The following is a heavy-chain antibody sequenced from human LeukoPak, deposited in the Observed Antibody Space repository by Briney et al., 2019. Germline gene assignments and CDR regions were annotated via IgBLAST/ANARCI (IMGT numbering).Heavy chain of an antibody. CDR1: GITISSHA. CDR2: ITDSGGST. J-gene: IGHJ6*02. V-gene: IGHV3-23*01. D-gene: IGHD4-17*01. CDR3: ARGDYGDYAYYYGMDV. Sequence: GGSLRLSCVASGITISSHAMAWVRQTPGKGLEWVSGITDSGGSTYHAESVKGRFTISRDNAKNSLYLQMNSLRAEDTAVYYCARGDYGDYAYYYGMDVWGQGTTVTVSS.